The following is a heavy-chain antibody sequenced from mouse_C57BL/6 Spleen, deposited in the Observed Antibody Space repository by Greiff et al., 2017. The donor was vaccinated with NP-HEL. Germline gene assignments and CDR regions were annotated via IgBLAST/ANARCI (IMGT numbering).Heavy chain of an antibody. CDR2: IRNKANGYTT. CDR1: GFTFTDYY. D-gene: IGHD2-4*01. Sequence: EVQGVESGGGLVQPGGSLSLSCAASGFTFTDYYMSWVRQPPGKALEWLGFIRNKANGYTTEYSASVKGRFTISRDNSQSILYLQMNALRAEDSATYYCARYIDDYDPYYAMDYWGHGTSVTVSS. CDR3: ARYIDDYDPYYAMDY. V-gene: IGHV7-3*01. J-gene: IGHJ4*01.